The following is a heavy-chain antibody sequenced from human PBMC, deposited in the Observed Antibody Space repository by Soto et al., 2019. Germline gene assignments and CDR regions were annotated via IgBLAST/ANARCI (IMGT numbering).Heavy chain of an antibody. CDR2: IIPMFGTP. J-gene: IGHJ6*02. CDR1: RGIFHKYS. Sequence: GASVNVSFKSSRGIFHKYSISLGRPARGQGLEWLGGIIPMFGTPNYAQKFQGRVTISADESTTTAYLELSSLRSADTAVYFCARPLRDRNFYHGLAVWGQGTTVTVSS. CDR3: ARPLRDRNFYHGLAV. V-gene: IGHV1-69*01. D-gene: IGHD3-22*01.